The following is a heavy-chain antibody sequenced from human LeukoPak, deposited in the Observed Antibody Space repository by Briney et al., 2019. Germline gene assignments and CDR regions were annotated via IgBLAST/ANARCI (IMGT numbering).Heavy chain of an antibody. Sequence: ASVKVSCKASGYTFTSYGISWVRQAPGQGLEWMGWISAYNGNTNYAQKLQGRVTMTTDTSTSTAFMELRSLRSDDTAVYYCARDQFPLYSSSWCPSDYWGQGTLVTVSS. CDR3: ARDQFPLYSSSWCPSDY. V-gene: IGHV1-18*01. CDR2: ISAYNGNT. CDR1: GYTFTSYG. J-gene: IGHJ4*02. D-gene: IGHD6-13*01.